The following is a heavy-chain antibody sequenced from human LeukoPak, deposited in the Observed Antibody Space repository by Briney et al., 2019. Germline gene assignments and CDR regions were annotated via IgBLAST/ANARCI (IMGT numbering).Heavy chain of an antibody. CDR3: ARRLVNSGASQVSDD. CDR1: GGSFSGYY. J-gene: IGHJ4*02. Sequence: PAETLSLTCAVYGGSFSGYYWSWIRQPPGKGLEWIGEINDSGSVNCNPSLKNRVTLSVDTSKNQFSLRLSSVAAADTAVYYCARRLVNSGASQVSDDWGQGTLVTVSS. D-gene: IGHD2-15*01. CDR2: INDSGSV. V-gene: IGHV4-34*01.